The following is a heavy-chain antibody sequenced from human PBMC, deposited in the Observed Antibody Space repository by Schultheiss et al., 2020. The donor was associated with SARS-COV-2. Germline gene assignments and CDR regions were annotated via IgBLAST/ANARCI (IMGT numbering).Heavy chain of an antibody. Sequence: GGSLRLSCAASGFTFSNAWMSWVRQAPGKGLEWVGRIKSKTDGGTTDYAAPVKGRFTISRDDSKNTLYLQMNSLKTEDTAVYYCTTDWYSSRGHYYYYGMDVWGQGTTVTVSS. V-gene: IGHV3-15*01. D-gene: IGHD6-13*01. CDR2: IKSKTDGGTT. CDR1: GFTFSNAW. CDR3: TTDWYSSRGHYYYYGMDV. J-gene: IGHJ6*02.